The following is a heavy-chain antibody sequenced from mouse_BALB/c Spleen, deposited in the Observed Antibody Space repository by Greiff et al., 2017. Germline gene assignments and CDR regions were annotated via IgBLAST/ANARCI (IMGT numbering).Heavy chain of an antibody. CDR2: IWSGGST. J-gene: IGHJ4*01. CDR1: GFSLTSYG. CDR3: ARKGDRYEAMDY. V-gene: IGHV2-2*02. Sequence: VQLQQSGPGLVQPSQSLSITCTVSGFSLTSYGVHWVRQSPGKGLEWLGVIWSGGSTDYNAAFISRLSISKDNSKSQVFFKMHSLQANDTAIYYCARKGDRYEAMDYWGQGTSVTVSS. D-gene: IGHD2-14*01.